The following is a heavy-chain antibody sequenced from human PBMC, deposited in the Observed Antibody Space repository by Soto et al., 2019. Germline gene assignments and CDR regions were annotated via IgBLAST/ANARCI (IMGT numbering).Heavy chain of an antibody. V-gene: IGHV3-30*18. D-gene: IGHD6-6*01. CDR3: AKGGSSSARYFDT. CDR2: VSFEGSNR. J-gene: IGHJ5*02. CDR1: GFTFSGYG. Sequence: QVQVVESGGGVVQPGRSLRLSCVASGFTFSGYGMHWVRQAPGTGLEWVAIVSFEGSNRYYADSVKGRFTVSRDNSRNTLCLQMNSLTPDDTAVYYCAKGGSSSARYFDTWGQGTLVTVSS.